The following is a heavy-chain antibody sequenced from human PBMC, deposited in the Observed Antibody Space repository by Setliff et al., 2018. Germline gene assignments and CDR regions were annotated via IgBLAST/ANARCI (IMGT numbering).Heavy chain of an antibody. V-gene: IGHV4-34*01. D-gene: IGHD6-13*01. Sequence: SETLSLTFAVYGGSFSGYYWSWIRQPPGKGLEWIGQIHHSGYTNYNPSLKSRVTISIDTSRNRFSLKLSSVTAADTAVYYCAGGAFGSRWYVRPWFDPWGQGTLVTVSS. CDR3: AGGAFGSRWYVRPWFDP. CDR2: IHHSGYT. CDR1: GGSFSGYY. J-gene: IGHJ5*02.